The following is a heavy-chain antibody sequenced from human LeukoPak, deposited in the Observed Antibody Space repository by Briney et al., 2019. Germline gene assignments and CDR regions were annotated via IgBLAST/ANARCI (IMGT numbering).Heavy chain of an antibody. CDR2: INHSGST. D-gene: IGHD3-9*01. CDR1: GGSFSGYY. CDR3: ARGDILTGYNY. J-gene: IGHJ4*02. Sequence: SETLSLTCAVYGGSFSGYYWSWIRQPPGKGLEWIGEINHSGSTNYNPSLKSRVTISVDTSKNQFSLKLSSVTAADTAVYYCARGDILTGYNYWGKGTPVTFSS. V-gene: IGHV4-34*01.